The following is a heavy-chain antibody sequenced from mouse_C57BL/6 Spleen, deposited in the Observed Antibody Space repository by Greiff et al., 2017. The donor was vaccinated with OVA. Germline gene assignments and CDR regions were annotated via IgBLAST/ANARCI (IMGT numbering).Heavy chain of an antibody. CDR2: ICCCSSTI. Sequence: EVQPAESGGGLVKPGGFLKLFCAASGFTFSDHGMHWVRQAPEKGLEWVAYICCCSSTIYHADTVKGRFTISRDNAKNTLFLQVTRLRCENTAVYYCARRGYYYDDRGGWYFDVWGTGTTVTVSS. CDR3: ARRGYYYDDRGGWYFDV. D-gene: IGHD1-1*01. J-gene: IGHJ1*03. CDR1: GFTFSDHG. V-gene: IGHV5-17*01.